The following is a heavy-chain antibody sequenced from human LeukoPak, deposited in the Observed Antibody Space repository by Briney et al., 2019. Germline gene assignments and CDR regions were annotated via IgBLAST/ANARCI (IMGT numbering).Heavy chain of an antibody. CDR3: ARDARTDSPFSWSDP. V-gene: IGHV3-7*01. Sequence: PGGSLRLSCAASGFTFSSYWMSWVRQAPGKGLEWVAKIKQDGSEKYYVDSVKGRLTISRDNGKNTLYLQMDTPRAEDTAVYYCARDARTDSPFSWSDPWGQGTLVTVSS. D-gene: IGHD2-8*02. CDR1: GFTFSSYW. CDR2: IKQDGSEK. J-gene: IGHJ5*02.